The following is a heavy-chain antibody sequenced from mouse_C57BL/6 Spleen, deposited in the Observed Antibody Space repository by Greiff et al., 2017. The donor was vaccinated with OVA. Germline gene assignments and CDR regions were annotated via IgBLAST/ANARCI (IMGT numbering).Heavy chain of an antibody. V-gene: IGHV1-52*01. J-gene: IGHJ2*01. CDR3: ARGNQTLRYFDY. CDR2: IDPSDSET. CDR1: GYTFTSYW. Sequence: QVQLKQPGAELVRPGSSVKLSCKASGYTFTSYWMHWVKQRPIQGLEWIGNIDPSDSETHYNQKFKDKATLTVDKSSSTAYMQLSSLTSEDSAVYYCARGNQTLRYFDYWGQGTTLTVSS.